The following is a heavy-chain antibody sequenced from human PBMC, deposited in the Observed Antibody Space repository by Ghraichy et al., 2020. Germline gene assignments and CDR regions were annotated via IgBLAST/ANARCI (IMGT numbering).Heavy chain of an antibody. V-gene: IGHV3-66*01. CDR2: INSGGSM. J-gene: IGHJ4*02. CDR3: ASLPPFGGTDDY. Sequence: GGSLRLSCAVSGFTVSSNHMSWVRQAPGKGLEWVSVINSGGSMYYADSVKGRFTISRDNSKNTLYLQMNSLRAEDTAVYYCASLPPFGGTDDYWGQGTLVTVSS. CDR1: GFTVSSNH. D-gene: IGHD3-16*01.